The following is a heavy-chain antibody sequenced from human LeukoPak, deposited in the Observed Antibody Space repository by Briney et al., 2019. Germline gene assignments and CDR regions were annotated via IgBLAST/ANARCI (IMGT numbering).Heavy chain of an antibody. D-gene: IGHD3-22*01. V-gene: IGHV3-53*01. CDR2: IYSGGST. CDR3: ARDSRQDYYDSSGYLWFAFDI. CDR1: GFTVSNNY. J-gene: IGHJ3*02. Sequence: HSGGSLRLSCAASGFTVSNNYMSWVRQAPGKGLEWVSVIYSGGSTYYADSAKGRFTISRDNSKNTLYLQMNSLRAEDTAVYYCARDSRQDYYDSSGYLWFAFDIWGQGTMVTVSS.